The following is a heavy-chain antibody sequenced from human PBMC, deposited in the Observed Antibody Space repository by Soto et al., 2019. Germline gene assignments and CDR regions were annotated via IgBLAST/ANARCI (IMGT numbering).Heavy chain of an antibody. D-gene: IGHD2-21*02. J-gene: IGHJ4*02. Sequence: SETLSLTCTVSGGSISSYYWSWIRQPPGKGLEWIGYIYYTGSTNSTPSLKSRVTISVDTSKKQFSLKLSSVTAADPAVYYCARHRHCSTPFYFDYWGQGTQVTVSS. CDR3: ARHRHCSTPFYFDY. CDR1: GGSISSYY. V-gene: IGHV4-59*08. CDR2: IYYTGST.